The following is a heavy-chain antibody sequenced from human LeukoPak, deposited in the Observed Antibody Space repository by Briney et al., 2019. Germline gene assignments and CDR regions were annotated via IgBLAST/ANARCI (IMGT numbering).Heavy chain of an antibody. CDR1: GCTFTGYY. CDR3: AMYYYDSSGYGAFDI. CDR2: INPNSGGT. V-gene: IGHV1-2*06. Sequence: ASVKVSCKASGCTFTGYYMHWVRQAPGQGLEWMGRINPNSGGTNYAQKFQGRVTMTRDTSISTAYMELSRLRSDDTAVYYCAMYYYDSSGYGAFDIWGQGTMVTVSS. J-gene: IGHJ3*02. D-gene: IGHD3-22*01.